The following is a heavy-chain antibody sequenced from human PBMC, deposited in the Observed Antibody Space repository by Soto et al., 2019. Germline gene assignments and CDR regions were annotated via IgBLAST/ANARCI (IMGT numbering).Heavy chain of an antibody. D-gene: IGHD1-20*01. Sequence: QAQLMQSGAEVKTPGSSVKVCCKASGGTFSGYAISWVRQAPGQGLEWMGGIIPVLGITNYAQKFQGRITIDADESTGTAYMDLRSLRSEDTAVYYCARDPRSITGTTSSEDFQHWGPGTLVSVSS. CDR3: ARDPRSITGTTSSEDFQH. J-gene: IGHJ1*01. V-gene: IGHV1-69*01. CDR2: IIPVLGIT. CDR1: GGTFSGYA.